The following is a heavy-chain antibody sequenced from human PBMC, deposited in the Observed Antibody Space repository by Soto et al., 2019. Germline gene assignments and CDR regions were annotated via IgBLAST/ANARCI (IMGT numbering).Heavy chain of an antibody. D-gene: IGHD3-10*01. CDR2: IYYSGST. Sequence: LSLTGALSRRSISSGVYYRSWIRRRPGKGLEWIGYIYYSGSTSYNPSIKSRVTISVDTSKNQFSLKLSSVNAADTAVYYCARDATMVRGVMADYYYGMDVWGQGTTVS. J-gene: IGHJ6*02. V-gene: IGHV4-31*11. CDR1: RRSISSGVYY. CDR3: ARDATMVRGVMADYYYGMDV.